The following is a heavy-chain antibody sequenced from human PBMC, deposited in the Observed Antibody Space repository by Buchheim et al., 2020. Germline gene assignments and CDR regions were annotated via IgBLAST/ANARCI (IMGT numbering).Heavy chain of an antibody. Sequence: EVQLVESGGGLVQPGGSLRLSCAGSGFTVSRNYMSWVRQAPGKGLEWVSVIYGGGTTWNADSVKGRFTISRDNSKNTVYLQMNSLRAEDTAVYYCARPYWGDTAMGLVDYWGQGTL. CDR1: GFTVSRNY. V-gene: IGHV3-66*04. J-gene: IGHJ4*02. CDR2: IYGGGTT. D-gene: IGHD5-18*01. CDR3: ARPYWGDTAMGLVDY.